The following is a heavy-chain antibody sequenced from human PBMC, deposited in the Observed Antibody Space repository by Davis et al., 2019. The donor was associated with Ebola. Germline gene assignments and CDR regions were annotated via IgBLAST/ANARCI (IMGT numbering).Heavy chain of an antibody. Sequence: AASVKVSCKASGYTFTSYYMHWVRQAPGQRLEWMGWINAGNGNTKYSQKFQGRVTITRDTSASTAYMELSSLRSEDTAVYYCARGWLRWWFDPWGQGTLVTVSS. CDR3: ARGWLRWWFDP. CDR2: INAGNGNT. CDR1: GYTFTSYY. V-gene: IGHV1-3*01. J-gene: IGHJ5*02. D-gene: IGHD4-23*01.